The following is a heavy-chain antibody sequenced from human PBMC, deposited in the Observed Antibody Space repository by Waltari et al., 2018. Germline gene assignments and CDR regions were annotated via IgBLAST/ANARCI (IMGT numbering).Heavy chain of an antibody. CDR1: GFPLRYYD. CDR2: SRNKARNYIT. CDR3: ARDSDGDSNLDY. J-gene: IGHJ4*02. Sequence: EVQLVESGGNLVQPGGSLSLSCAACGFPLRYYDRDWVRQAPEKGCGWVGRSRNKARNYITEYAASVKGRFSISRDASKNSLYLQLNSLKTEDTDVYYCARDSDGDSNLDYWGQGTLVAVSS. D-gene: IGHD2-21*02. V-gene: IGHV3-72*01.